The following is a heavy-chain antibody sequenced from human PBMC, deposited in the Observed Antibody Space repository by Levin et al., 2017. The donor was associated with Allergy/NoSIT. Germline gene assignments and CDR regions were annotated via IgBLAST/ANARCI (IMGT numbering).Heavy chain of an antibody. CDR2: ITNKANGYTT. J-gene: IGHJ3*02. D-gene: IGHD1-26*01. V-gene: IGHV3-72*01. CDR3: GRVPYSGSSYIAFDI. CDR1: GFTLSDHH. Sequence: GESLKISCAASGFTLSDHHMDWVRQAPGKGLEWVGRITNKANGYTTKYAASVRGRFTISRDDSKSSLYLQMNSLETEDTAVYYCGRVPYSGSSYIAFDIWGQGTVVTVSS.